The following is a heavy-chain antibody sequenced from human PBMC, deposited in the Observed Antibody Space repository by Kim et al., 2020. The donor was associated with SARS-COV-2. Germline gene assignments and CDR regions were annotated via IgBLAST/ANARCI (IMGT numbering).Heavy chain of an antibody. D-gene: IGHD3-10*01. CDR1: GFTFSSYS. Sequence: GGSLRLSCAASGFTFSSYSMNWVRQAPGKGLEWVSYISSSSSTIYYADSVKGRFTISRDNAKNSLYLQMNSLRDEDTAVYYCARDPYGSWSYYSYFDYWGQGTLVTVSS. V-gene: IGHV3-48*02. CDR3: ARDPYGSWSYYSYFDY. J-gene: IGHJ4*02. CDR2: ISSSSSTI.